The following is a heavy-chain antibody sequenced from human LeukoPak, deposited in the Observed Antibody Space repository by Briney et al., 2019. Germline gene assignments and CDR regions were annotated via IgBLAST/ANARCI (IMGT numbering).Heavy chain of an antibody. CDR2: IYPVDSDT. Sequence: GESLKISCKGSGYRFTSYWIGWVRQMPGKGQEWMGIIYPVDSDTRYSPSFQGQVTISADKSISTAYLQWTSLKASDTAMYYCATPRGEWELLPSNWGQGTMVTVSS. J-gene: IGHJ3*01. CDR3: ATPRGEWELLPSN. V-gene: IGHV5-51*01. CDR1: GYRFTSYW. D-gene: IGHD1-26*01.